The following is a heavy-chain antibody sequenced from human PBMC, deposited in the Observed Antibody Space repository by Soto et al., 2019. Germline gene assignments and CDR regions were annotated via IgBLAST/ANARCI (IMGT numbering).Heavy chain of an antibody. D-gene: IGHD6-6*01. CDR1: GDTFTANY. J-gene: IGHJ5*02. V-gene: IGHV1-2*02. CDR3: AISSDSPNRFDP. Sequence: ASVKGSCKASGDTFTANYIHWVRQAPGQGFEWMGWINPKSGGTNYAQKFQGRVTMTRDTSISTAYMELSRLRSDDTAVYYCAISSDSPNRFDPWGQGTLVTVSS. CDR2: INPKSGGT.